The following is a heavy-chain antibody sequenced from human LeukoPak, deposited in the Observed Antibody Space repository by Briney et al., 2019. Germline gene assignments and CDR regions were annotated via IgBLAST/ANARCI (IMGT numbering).Heavy chain of an antibody. V-gene: IGHV1-2*02. CDR1: GYTFTCYY. CDR2: INPNSGGT. J-gene: IGHJ5*01. CDR3: ATGGITGTTRVVS. D-gene: IGHD1-7*01. Sequence: ASVKVSCKASGYTFTCYYMHWVRQAPGQGLEWMGWINPNSGGTSYAQKFQGRVTMTRDTSISTAYMELSRLRSDDTAVYYCATGGITGTTRVVSWGQGTLVTVSS.